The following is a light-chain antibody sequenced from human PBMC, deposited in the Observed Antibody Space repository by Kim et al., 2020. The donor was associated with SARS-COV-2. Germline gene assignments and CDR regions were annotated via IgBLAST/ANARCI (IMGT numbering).Light chain of an antibody. Sequence: SASVGDRVTLTCRASQTINNYLNWYQQKPGKAPNLLIYGATNLESGVPSRFGGSGSGTEFTLTISNLQPEDFATYYCQQSHSTPLTFGGGTKLEI. CDR1: QTINNY. CDR2: GAT. CDR3: QQSHSTPLT. V-gene: IGKV1-39*01. J-gene: IGKJ4*01.